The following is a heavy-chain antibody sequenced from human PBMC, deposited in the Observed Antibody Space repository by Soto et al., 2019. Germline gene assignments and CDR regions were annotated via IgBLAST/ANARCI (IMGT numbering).Heavy chain of an antibody. CDR2: VYYTGST. CDR3: ARSVAVPGAHIDY. J-gene: IGHJ4*02. CDR1: GGSISGSY. Sequence: SETLSLTCSVSGGSISGSYWSWIRQSPGKGLEWLGYVYYTGSTNYSPSLRSRVSISVDTSKNEFSLRLSSVTAAGTAVYFCARSVAVPGAHIDYWGQGTQVAVSS. D-gene: IGHD6-19*01. V-gene: IGHV4-59*01.